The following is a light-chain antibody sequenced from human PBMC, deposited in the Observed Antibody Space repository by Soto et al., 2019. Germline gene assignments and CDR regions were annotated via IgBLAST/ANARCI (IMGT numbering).Light chain of an antibody. V-gene: IGKV4-1*01. Sequence: DFVMTQSPDSLAVSLGERATINCKSSQSVLYSSNNKNYLAWYQQKPGQPPKLLIYWASTRESGVPDRFSGSGSGTDFTLTISSLQAEDVAVYYCQQYYSTPPTFVQGTKLEIK. CDR2: WAS. CDR1: QSVLYSSNNKNY. J-gene: IGKJ2*01. CDR3: QQYYSTPPT.